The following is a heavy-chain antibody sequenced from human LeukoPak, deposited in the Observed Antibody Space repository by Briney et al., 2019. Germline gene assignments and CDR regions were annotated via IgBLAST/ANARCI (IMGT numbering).Heavy chain of an antibody. CDR3: ARQGLVYYDSSGHVDY. V-gene: IGHV4-39*01. Sequence: SETLSLTCTVSGGSISSSSYYWGWIRQPPGKGLEWIGSIYYSGSTYYNPSLKSRVTTSVDTSKNQFSLKLSSVTAADTAVYYCARQGLVYYDSSGHVDYWGQGTLVTVSS. D-gene: IGHD3-22*01. CDR2: IYYSGST. J-gene: IGHJ4*02. CDR1: GGSISSSSYY.